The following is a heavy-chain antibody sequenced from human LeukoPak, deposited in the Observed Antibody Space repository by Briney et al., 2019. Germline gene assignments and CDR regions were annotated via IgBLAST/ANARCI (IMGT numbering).Heavy chain of an antibody. Sequence: PGGSLRLSCAASGFTFSSYAMHWVRQAPGKGLEWVAVISYDGSNKYYADSVKGRFTISRDNSKNTLYLQMNSLRAEDTAVYYCARGLTQYCSGGSCYAFDIWGQGTMVTVSS. CDR3: ARGLTQYCSGGSCYAFDI. CDR1: GFTFSSYA. J-gene: IGHJ3*02. V-gene: IGHV3-30-3*01. D-gene: IGHD2-15*01. CDR2: ISYDGSNK.